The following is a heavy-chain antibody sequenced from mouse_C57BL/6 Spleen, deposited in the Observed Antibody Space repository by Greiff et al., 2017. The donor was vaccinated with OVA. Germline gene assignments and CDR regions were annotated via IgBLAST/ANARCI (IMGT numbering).Heavy chain of an antibody. D-gene: IGHD1-1*01. CDR3: ARDYYGSSYGDY. CDR1: GCTFTSYW. J-gene: IGHJ2*01. Sequence: QVHVKQPGAELVRPGSSVKLSCKASGCTFTSYWMDWVKQRPGQGLEWIGNIYPSDSETHYNQKFKDKATLTVDKSSSTAYMQLSSLTSEDSAVYYCARDYYGSSYGDYWGQGTTLTVSS. V-gene: IGHV1-61*01. CDR2: IYPSDSET.